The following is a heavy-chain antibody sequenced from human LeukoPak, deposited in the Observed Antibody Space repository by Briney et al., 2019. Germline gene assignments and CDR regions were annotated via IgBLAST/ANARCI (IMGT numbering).Heavy chain of an antibody. V-gene: IGHV6-1*01. CDR3: ARDHCSGGSCYWRFDY. J-gene: IGHJ4*02. Sequence: SQTLSLTCAISGDSVSSNSAAWNWIRQSPSRGLEWLGRTYYRSKWYNDYAVSVKSRITINPDTSRNQFSLQLNSVTPEDTAVYYCARDHCSGGSCYWRFDYWGQGTLVTVSS. CDR1: GDSVSSNSAA. D-gene: IGHD2-15*01. CDR2: TYYRSKWYN.